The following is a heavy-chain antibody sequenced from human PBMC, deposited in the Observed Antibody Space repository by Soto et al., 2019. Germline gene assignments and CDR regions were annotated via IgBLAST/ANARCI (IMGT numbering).Heavy chain of an antibody. V-gene: IGHV3-21*01. CDR3: ARPRLPAAGDYYYYYGMDV. CDR2: ISSRSTYI. Sequence: GSLRLSGAASVFTCSKYSVNWVRQAPGKGLEWVSSISSRSTYIFYADSVKGRFTISRDNAKNSLYLQMNSLRAEDTGVYYCARPRLPAAGDYYYYYGMDVWGQGTTVTVSS. CDR1: VFTCSKYS. J-gene: IGHJ6*02. D-gene: IGHD6-13*01.